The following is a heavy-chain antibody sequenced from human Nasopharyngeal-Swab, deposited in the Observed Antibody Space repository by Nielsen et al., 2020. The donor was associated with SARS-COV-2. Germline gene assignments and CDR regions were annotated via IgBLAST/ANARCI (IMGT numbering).Heavy chain of an antibody. Sequence: SETLSLTCAVSGGSISSGGYSWSWIRQPPGKGLEWTGYIYHSGSTYYNPSLKSRVTISVDRSKNQFSLKLSSVTAADTAVYYCARNAGDSHAFDIWGQGTMVTVSS. V-gene: IGHV4-30-2*01. CDR3: ARNAGDSHAFDI. D-gene: IGHD7-27*01. CDR2: IYHSGST. J-gene: IGHJ3*02. CDR1: GGSISSGGYS.